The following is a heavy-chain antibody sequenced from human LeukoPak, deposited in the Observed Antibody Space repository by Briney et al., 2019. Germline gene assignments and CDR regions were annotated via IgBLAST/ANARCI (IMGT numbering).Heavy chain of an antibody. CDR3: ARDSITGTLNPGFDY. V-gene: IGHV4-39*02. CDR2: IFYSGST. Sequence: SETLSLTCTVSGGSISSSSYYWGWIRQPPGKGLEWIGSIFYSGSTYYNPSLKSRVTISVDTSMNQFSLKLSSVTAADTAVYYCARDSITGTLNPGFDYWGQGTLVTVSS. J-gene: IGHJ4*02. CDR1: GGSISSSSYY. D-gene: IGHD1-20*01.